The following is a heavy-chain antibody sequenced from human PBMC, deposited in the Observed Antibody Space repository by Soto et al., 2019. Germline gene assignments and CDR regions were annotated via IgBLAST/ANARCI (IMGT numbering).Heavy chain of an antibody. V-gene: IGHV1-2*02. CDR3: GTLPAAPYYYYGMDV. J-gene: IGHJ6*02. D-gene: IGHD2-2*01. CDR2: INPNNGGT. Sequence: ASVKVSCKASGYTFTGYYMHWVRQAPGQGLEWMGWINPNNGGTNYAQKFQGRVTMTRDTSISTAYMELSRLSSDDTAVYYCGTLPAAPYYYYGMDVWGQGTTVTVSS. CDR1: GYTFTGYY.